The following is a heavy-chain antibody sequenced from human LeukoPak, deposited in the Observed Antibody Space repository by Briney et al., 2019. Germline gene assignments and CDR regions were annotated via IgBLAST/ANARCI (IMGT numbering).Heavy chain of an antibody. J-gene: IGHJ6*03. CDR3: ARAPGADLYYYYYMDV. D-gene: IGHD1-26*01. Sequence: GGSLRLSCAASGFTFSSYSMNWVRQAPGKGLEWVSSISSSSSYIYYADSVKGRFTISRDNARNSLYLQMNSLRAEDTAVYYCARAPGADLYYYYYMDVWGKGTTVTVSS. CDR2: ISSSSSYI. V-gene: IGHV3-21*01. CDR1: GFTFSSYS.